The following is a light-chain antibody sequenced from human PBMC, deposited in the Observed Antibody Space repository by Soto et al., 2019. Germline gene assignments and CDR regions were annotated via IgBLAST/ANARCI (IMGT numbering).Light chain of an antibody. CDR1: QSVSNNY. Sequence: EIVLTQSPGTLSLSPGERATLSCRASQSVSNNYLAWYQQKPGQAPRLLIYGASSRATGVPDRFSGGGSGTDFTLTISRLEPEDFAVYYCQQYGSSRWTFGQGTKVDIK. CDR3: QQYGSSRWT. V-gene: IGKV3-20*01. J-gene: IGKJ1*01. CDR2: GAS.